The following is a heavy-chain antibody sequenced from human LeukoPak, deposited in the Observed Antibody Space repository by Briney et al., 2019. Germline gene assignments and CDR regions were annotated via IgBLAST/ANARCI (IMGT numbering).Heavy chain of an antibody. V-gene: IGHV3-23*01. CDR1: GFTFSNYA. CDR3: ARGGYNHAFDI. J-gene: IGHJ3*02. D-gene: IGHD5-24*01. CDR2: ISGSGDST. Sequence: PGGSLRLSCAASGFTFSNYAMRWVRQAPGKGLEWVSGISGSGDSTYYADSVKGRFTISRDNSKNTLYLQMNSLRAEDTAVYYCARGGYNHAFDIWGQGTVVTVSS.